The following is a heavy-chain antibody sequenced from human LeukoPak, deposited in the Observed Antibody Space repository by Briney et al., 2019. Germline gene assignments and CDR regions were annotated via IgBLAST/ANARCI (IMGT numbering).Heavy chain of an antibody. CDR2: SSYNGNT. CDR3: ARSIWSLDESYYYYMDV. D-gene: IGHD2-21*01. Sequence: PSETLSLTCTVSGAYFTNYYWSFIRQPLGKGLERIGSSSYNGNTNYNPSLKSRVTISVDTSKNQFSLNLSSVTAADTAVYYCARSIWSLDESYYYYMDVWGKGTTVTISS. V-gene: IGHV4-59*12. CDR1: GAYFTNYY. J-gene: IGHJ6*03.